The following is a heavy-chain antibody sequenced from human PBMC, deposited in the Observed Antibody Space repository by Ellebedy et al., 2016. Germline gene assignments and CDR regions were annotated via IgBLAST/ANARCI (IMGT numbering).Heavy chain of an antibody. Sequence: GESLKISXAGSGFDFTTLWMHWVRQVPGKGPVWLSRINSDGSTKTYAESVKGRFTISRDNAKNTLYLEMNSLTDDDTAVYYCARVDGRKVQGGVFFSDSWGQGTLVTVSS. V-gene: IGHV3-74*01. D-gene: IGHD3-16*01. CDR1: GFDFTTLW. CDR3: ARVDGRKVQGGVFFSDS. J-gene: IGHJ4*02. CDR2: INSDGSTK.